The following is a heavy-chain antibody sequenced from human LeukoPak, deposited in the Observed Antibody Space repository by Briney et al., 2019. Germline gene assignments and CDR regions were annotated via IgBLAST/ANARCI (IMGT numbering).Heavy chain of an antibody. J-gene: IGHJ4*02. CDR3: GRETDFGVVTN. Sequence: SQTLSLTCAISGDSVSSNGASWNWIRQSPSRGLEWLGRTYYRSQQWHSDYAPSVKGRINLNPETFKNQFYQHLYPMTRQDTAVYYCGRETDFGVVTNWGQGTLVSVSS. CDR2: TYYRSQQWHS. D-gene: IGHD3-3*01. V-gene: IGHV6-1*01. CDR1: GDSVSSNGAS.